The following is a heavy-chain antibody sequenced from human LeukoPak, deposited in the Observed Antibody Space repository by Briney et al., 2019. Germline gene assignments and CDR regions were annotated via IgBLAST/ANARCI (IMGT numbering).Heavy chain of an antibody. Sequence: ASVKVSCKASGYTFTGYYMHWVRQAPGQGLEWMGWINPNSGGTNYAQKFQGRVTMTRDTSISTAYMELSRLRSDDTAVYYCARDSIKYPDSPATWGQGTLVTVSS. V-gene: IGHV1-2*02. CDR3: ARDSIKYPDSPAT. CDR2: INPNSGGT. J-gene: IGHJ5*02. D-gene: IGHD1-14*01. CDR1: GYTFTGYY.